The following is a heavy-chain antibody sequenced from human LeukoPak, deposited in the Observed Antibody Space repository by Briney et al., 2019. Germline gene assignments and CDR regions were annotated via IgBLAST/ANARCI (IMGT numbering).Heavy chain of an antibody. CDR1: GVSISSYY. D-gene: IGHD3-10*01. J-gene: IGHJ5*02. CDR2: IYTSGRT. Sequence: SETLSLTCTVSGVSISSYYWSWIRQPAGKGLEWIGRIYTSGRTNYNPSLKSRVTMSVDTSKNHFSLKLSSVTAADTAVYYCASIQAPFFYGSGNWFDLWGEGTLVTVSS. V-gene: IGHV4-4*07. CDR3: ASIQAPFFYGSGNWFDL.